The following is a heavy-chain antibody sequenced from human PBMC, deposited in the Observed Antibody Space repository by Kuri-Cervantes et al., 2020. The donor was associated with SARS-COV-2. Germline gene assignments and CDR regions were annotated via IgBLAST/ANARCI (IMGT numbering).Heavy chain of an antibody. CDR1: GYTFSDYY. J-gene: IGHJ6*02. CDR2: INPNSGGT. CDR3: ARGMVRGLIQSYYYGMDV. Sequence: SVKVSCKASGYTFSDYYMYCVRQAPGQGLEWMGWINPNSGGTNYAQKFQGWVTMTRDTSSTGYMELSRLRSDDTAVYYCARGMVRGLIQSYYYGMDVWGQGTTVTVSS. D-gene: IGHD3-10*01. V-gene: IGHV1-2*04.